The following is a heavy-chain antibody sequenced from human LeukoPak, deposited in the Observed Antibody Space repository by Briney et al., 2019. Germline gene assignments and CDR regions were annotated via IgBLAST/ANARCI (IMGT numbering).Heavy chain of an antibody. CDR1: GYSISSGYY. Sequence: SSETLSLTCAVSGYSISSGYYWGWIRQPPGKGLEWIGSIYHSGSTYYIPSLKNRVTISVDTSKNQFSLKLSSVTAADTAVYYCARQVAVVPAAIHWFDPWGQGTLVTVSS. J-gene: IGHJ5*02. V-gene: IGHV4-38-2*01. CDR2: IYHSGST. CDR3: ARQVAVVPAAIHWFDP. D-gene: IGHD2-2*02.